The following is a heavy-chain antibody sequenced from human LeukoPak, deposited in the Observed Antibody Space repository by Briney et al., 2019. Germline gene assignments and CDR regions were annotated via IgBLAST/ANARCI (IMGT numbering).Heavy chain of an antibody. CDR3: ASLDVVVTASGRFDP. J-gene: IGHJ5*02. CDR1: GFTFSSYE. CDR2: ISSSGSTI. D-gene: IGHD2-21*02. Sequence: GSLRLSCAASGFTFSSYEMNWVRQAPGKGLEWVSYISSSGSTIYYADSVKGRFTISRDNAKNTLYLQMNGLRAEDTAVYYCASLDVVVTASGRFDPWGQGTLVTVSS. V-gene: IGHV3-48*03.